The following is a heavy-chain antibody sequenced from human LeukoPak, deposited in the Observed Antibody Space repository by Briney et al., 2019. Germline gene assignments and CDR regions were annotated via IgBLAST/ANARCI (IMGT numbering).Heavy chain of an antibody. J-gene: IGHJ2*01. V-gene: IGHV3-73*01. CDR1: GFTFNGSA. CDR3: SRLWGYGDYDNRYFDL. CDR2: IRSKPNSYAT. Sequence: PGGSLRLSCAASGFTFNGSAMHWVRQASGKGLEWVGRIRSKPNSYATECAASVKGRFTISRDDSKNTAYLQMNSLKTEDTAVYYCSRLWGYGDYDNRYFDLWGRGTLVTVSS. D-gene: IGHD4-17*01.